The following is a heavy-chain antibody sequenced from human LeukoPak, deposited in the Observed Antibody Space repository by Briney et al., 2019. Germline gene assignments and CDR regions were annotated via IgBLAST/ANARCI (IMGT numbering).Heavy chain of an antibody. J-gene: IGHJ5*02. CDR3: ARLRLQRDWFDP. Sequence: SETLSLTCTVSGGSISSYYWSWIRQPPGKGLEWIGYIYYSGSTNYNPSLKSRVTISVDTSKNQFSLKLSSVTAADTAVYYCARLRLQRDWFDPWGQGTLVTVSS. CDR1: GGSISSYY. D-gene: IGHD4-4*01. CDR2: IYYSGST. V-gene: IGHV4-59*08.